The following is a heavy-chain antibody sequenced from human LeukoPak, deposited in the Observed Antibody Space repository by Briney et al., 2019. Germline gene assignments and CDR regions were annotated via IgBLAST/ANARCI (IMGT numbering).Heavy chain of an antibody. D-gene: IGHD2-15*01. CDR2: INYSGST. CDR1: GDSITSYY. J-gene: IGHJ4*02. Sequence: SETLSLICTVSGDSITSYYWSWIRQPPGKGLEWIGYINYSGSTNYNPSLKNRVTISADTSKNQFSPKLSSVTAADTAVYFCARGIKVAGSYWGQGTLVTVSS. V-gene: IGHV4-59*01. CDR3: ARGIKVAGSY.